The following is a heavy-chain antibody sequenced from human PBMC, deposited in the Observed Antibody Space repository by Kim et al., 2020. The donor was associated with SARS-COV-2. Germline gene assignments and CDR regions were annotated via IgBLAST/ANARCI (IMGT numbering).Heavy chain of an antibody. Sequence: SETLSLTCAVYGGSFSGYYWSWIRQPPGKGLEWIGEINHSGSTNYNPSLKSRVTISVDTSKNQFSLKLSSVTAADTAVYYCARRGSFGGYPFWGQGTLVTVSS. CDR3: ARRGSFGGYPF. J-gene: IGHJ4*02. CDR2: INHSGST. V-gene: IGHV4-34*01. D-gene: IGHD3-22*01. CDR1: GGSFSGYY.